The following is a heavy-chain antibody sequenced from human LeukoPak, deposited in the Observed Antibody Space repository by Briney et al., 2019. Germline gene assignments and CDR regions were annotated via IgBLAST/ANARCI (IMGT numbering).Heavy chain of an antibody. V-gene: IGHV3-30*18. D-gene: IGHD3-9*01. CDR2: ISYDGSNK. CDR1: GFTFSSYG. CDR3: AKWGDYDILTGYYVSDF. Sequence: GGSLRLSCAASGFTFSSYGMHWVRQAPGKGLEWVAVISYDGSNKYYADSVKGRFTVSRDNSKNTLYVEMNTLRAEDTAVYYCAKWGDYDILTGYYVSDFWGQGTLVTVSS. J-gene: IGHJ4*02.